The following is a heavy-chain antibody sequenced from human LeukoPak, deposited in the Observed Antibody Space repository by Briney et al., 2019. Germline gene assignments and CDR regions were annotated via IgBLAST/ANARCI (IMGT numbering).Heavy chain of an antibody. Sequence: ASVKVSCKASGYTFTSYDINWVRQATGQGLEWMGWMNPNSGNTGYAQKFQGRVTMTRNTSISTAYMELSSLRSEDTAVYYCARDSVIAAREGADYWGQGTLVTVSS. CDR1: GYTFTSYD. J-gene: IGHJ4*02. CDR3: ARDSVIAAREGADY. D-gene: IGHD6-13*01. V-gene: IGHV1-8*01. CDR2: MNPNSGNT.